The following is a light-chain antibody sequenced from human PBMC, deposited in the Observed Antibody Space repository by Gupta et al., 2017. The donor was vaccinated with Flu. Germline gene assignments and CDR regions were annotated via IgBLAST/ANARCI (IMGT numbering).Light chain of an antibody. CDR2: GAS. J-gene: IGKJ2*01. CDR1: QSVSSN. CDR3: QQYKNWPLHMYT. V-gene: IGKV3-15*01. Sequence: ETVMTQSPATLSVSPGERAILSCRASQSVSSNLAWYQQRPGQAPRLLIYGASTRASGIPVRFSGSGSGTDFTLTITSLQSEEFAVYYCQQYKNWPLHMYTFGQGTKLEIK.